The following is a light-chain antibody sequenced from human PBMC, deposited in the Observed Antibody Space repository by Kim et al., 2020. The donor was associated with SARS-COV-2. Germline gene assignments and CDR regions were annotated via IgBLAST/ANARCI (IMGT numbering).Light chain of an antibody. CDR2: DAS. CDR3: QQHGYSPQT. Sequence: SQGKRAPRSSRARPIVSSSSVAWYRHKPGQAPRLLIHDASSRATGIPDRFSGSGSGTDFALTISRLEPEDFAVYYCQQHGYSPQTFGQGTKVEIK. CDR1: PIVSSSS. J-gene: IGKJ1*01. V-gene: IGKV3-20*01.